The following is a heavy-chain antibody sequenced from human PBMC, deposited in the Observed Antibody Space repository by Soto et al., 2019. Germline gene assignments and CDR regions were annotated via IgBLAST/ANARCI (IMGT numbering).Heavy chain of an antibody. D-gene: IGHD1-26*01. CDR3: AKGQNSGTYRFYFDY. Sequence: GGSLRLSCAASGITLSSYAMSWVRQAPGKGPEWVSGISASGGSTSYADSVKGRFTISRDNSKNTLYLQMNSLRADDTAVYHYAKGQNSGTYRFYFDYWGQGALVTVSS. V-gene: IGHV3-23*01. J-gene: IGHJ4*02. CDR1: GITLSSYA. CDR2: ISASGGST.